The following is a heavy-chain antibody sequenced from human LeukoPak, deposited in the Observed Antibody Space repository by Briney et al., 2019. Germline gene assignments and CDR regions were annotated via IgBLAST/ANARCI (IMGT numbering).Heavy chain of an antibody. J-gene: IGHJ4*02. CDR3: ARGFYYDSSGYLVLYFDY. CDR2: IYHSGST. CDR1: GGSISSGGYS. Sequence: SETLSLTCAVSGGSISSGGYSWIWIRQPPGKGLEGCGYIYHSGSTYYNPSLKSRVTISVDRSKNQFSLQLSSVTAADTAVYYCARGFYYDSSGYLVLYFDYWRQGTLVTVSS. D-gene: IGHD3-22*01. V-gene: IGHV4-30-2*01.